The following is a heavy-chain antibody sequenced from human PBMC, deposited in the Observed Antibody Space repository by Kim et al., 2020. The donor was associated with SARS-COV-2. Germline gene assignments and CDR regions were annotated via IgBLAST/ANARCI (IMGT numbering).Heavy chain of an antibody. V-gene: IGHV3-30*18. CDR2: ILYDGSIE. J-gene: IGHJ4*02. CDR3: AKGGMSVPADHDY. CDR1: GITLSIYG. D-gene: IGHD6-25*01. Sequence: GGSLRLSCAASGITLSIYGMHWVRQAPGKGLEWVAFILYDGSIEYYADSVKGRFTISRDNSKNTLYLQMNSLRVEDTAVYYCAKGGMSVPADHDYWGQGTLVTVSS.